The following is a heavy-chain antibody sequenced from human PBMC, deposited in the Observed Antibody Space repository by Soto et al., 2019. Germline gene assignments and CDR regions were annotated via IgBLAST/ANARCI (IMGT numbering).Heavy chain of an antibody. Sequence: QVQLQESGPGLVKPSETLSLTCTVSGGSISGYYWSWIRQPKGKGLEWIGYMYNTGSTVYNPSFKCRVTISVDTSKNQFSLKLNSVTAADTAVYYCARDLWGYCGADCYPLDVWGQGTTVTVSS. J-gene: IGHJ6*02. D-gene: IGHD2-21*02. CDR2: MYNTGST. CDR1: GGSISGYY. CDR3: ARDLWGYCGADCYPLDV. V-gene: IGHV4-59*01.